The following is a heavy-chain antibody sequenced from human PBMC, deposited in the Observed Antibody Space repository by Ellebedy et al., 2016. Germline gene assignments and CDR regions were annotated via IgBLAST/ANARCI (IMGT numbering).Heavy chain of an antibody. CDR2: INPSGGFT. V-gene: IGHV1-46*01. CDR1: AYTFANSY. J-gene: IGHJ3*02. D-gene: IGHD3-9*01. CDR3: ARARDISTGINTFDI. Sequence: ASVKVSXXASAYTFANSYIHWLRQAPGQGLEWMGIINPSGGFTTYAQTFQGRVTMTRDTSTSTLYMEVNSLRSEDTAVYYCARARDISTGINTFDIWGQGTLITVSS.